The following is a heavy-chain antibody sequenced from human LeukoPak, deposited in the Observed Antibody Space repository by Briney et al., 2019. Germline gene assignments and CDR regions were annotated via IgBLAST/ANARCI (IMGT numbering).Heavy chain of an antibody. CDR3: ARGWLIGYSSSNWFDP. CDR2: INPNSGGT. V-gene: IGHV1-2*02. Sequence: ASVKVSCKASGYTFTGYYMHWVRQAPGQGLEWMGWINPNSGGTNYAQKFQGRVTMTRDTSISTAYMELSRLRSDDTAVYYCARGWLIGYSSSNWFDPWGQGTLVTVSS. D-gene: IGHD3-9*01. J-gene: IGHJ5*02. CDR1: GYTFTGYY.